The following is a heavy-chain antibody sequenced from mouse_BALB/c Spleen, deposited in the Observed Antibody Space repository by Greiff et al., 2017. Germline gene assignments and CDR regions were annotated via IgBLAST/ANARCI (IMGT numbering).Heavy chain of an antibody. J-gene: IGHJ4*01. D-gene: IGHD1-1*01. V-gene: IGHV1-63*02. Sequence: QVQLQQSGAELVRPGTSVKISCKASGYTFTNYWLGWVKQRPGHGLEWIGDIYPGGGYTNYNEKFKGKATLTADTSSSTAYMQLSSLTSEDSAVYFCARREPVVATRAMDYWGQGTSVTVSS. CDR3: ARREPVVATRAMDY. CDR1: GYTFTNYW. CDR2: IYPGGGYT.